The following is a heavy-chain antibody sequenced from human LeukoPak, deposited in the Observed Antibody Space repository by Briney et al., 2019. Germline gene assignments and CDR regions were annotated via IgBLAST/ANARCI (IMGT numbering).Heavy chain of an antibody. CDR3: ARVSIGVSSYYYYMDV. Sequence: SVRVSCKASGGTFSSYAISWVRQAPGQGLEWMGGIIPIFGTANYAQKFQGRVTITADESTSTAYMELSSLRSEDTAVYYCARVSIGVSSYYYYMDVWGKGTTVTVSS. V-gene: IGHV1-69*13. CDR1: GGTFSSYA. CDR2: IIPIFGTA. J-gene: IGHJ6*03. D-gene: IGHD3-22*01.